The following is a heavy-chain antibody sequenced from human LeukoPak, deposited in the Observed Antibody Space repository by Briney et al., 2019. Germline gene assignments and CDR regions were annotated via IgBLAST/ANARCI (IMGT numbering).Heavy chain of an antibody. V-gene: IGHV3-74*01. CDR2: INSGGTVT. Sequence: GGSLRLSCAASGFTFSDFWMHWVRQAPGKGLVWVSRINSGGTVTNYADSVKGRLTISRDNAKNTLYLQMNSLRAEDTAVYYCAKDLPTGCFDYWGQGTLVTVSS. J-gene: IGHJ4*02. CDR1: GFTFSDFW. CDR3: AKDLPTGCFDY. D-gene: IGHD1-1*01.